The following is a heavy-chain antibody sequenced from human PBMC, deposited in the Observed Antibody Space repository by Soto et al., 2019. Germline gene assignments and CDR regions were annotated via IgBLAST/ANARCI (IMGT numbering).Heavy chain of an antibody. J-gene: IGHJ2*01. CDR1: GFTFSSYA. V-gene: IGHV3-30-3*01. Sequence: QVPLVESGGGVVQPGRSLRLSCAASGFTFSSYAMHWVRQAPGKGLEWVAVISYDGSNNYYADSVKGRFTISRDNSKNTLYLQMNSLRAEDTAVYYCARVSATIFGVVTNWYFDLWGRGTLVTVSS. D-gene: IGHD3-3*01. CDR2: ISYDGSNN. CDR3: ARVSATIFGVVTNWYFDL.